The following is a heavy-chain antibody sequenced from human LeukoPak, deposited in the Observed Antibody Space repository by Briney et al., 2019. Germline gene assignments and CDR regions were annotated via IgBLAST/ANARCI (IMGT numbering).Heavy chain of an antibody. J-gene: IGHJ6*02. D-gene: IGHD6-13*01. CDR3: AKDIAAAGEIYYYGMDV. CDR2: ISWDGGST. V-gene: IGHV3-43*01. Sequence: GGSLRLSCAASGFTFDDYTMHWVRQAPGKGLEWVSLISWDGGSTYYADSVKGRFTISRDNSKNSLYLQMNSLRTEDTALYYCAKDIAAAGEIYYYGMDVWGQGTTVTVSS. CDR1: GFTFDDYT.